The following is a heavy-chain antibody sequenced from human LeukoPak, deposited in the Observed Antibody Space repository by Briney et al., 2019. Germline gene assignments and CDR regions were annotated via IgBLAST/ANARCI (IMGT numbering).Heavy chain of an antibody. Sequence: PGGSLRLSCAASGFTFRNYAMHWVRQTPGKGLEWVSYISSSSSTIYYADSVKGRFTISRDNAKNSLYLQMNSLRAEDTAVYYCARTPRTTVTIPYFDYWGQGTLVTVSS. CDR3: ARTPRTTVTIPYFDY. J-gene: IGHJ4*02. CDR2: ISSSSSTI. V-gene: IGHV3-48*01. D-gene: IGHD4-17*01. CDR1: GFTFRNYA.